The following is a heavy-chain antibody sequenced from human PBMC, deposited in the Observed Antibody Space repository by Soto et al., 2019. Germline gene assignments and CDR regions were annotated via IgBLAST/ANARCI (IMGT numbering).Heavy chain of an antibody. CDR1: GGTFSSYA. Sequence: SVKVSCKASGGTFSSYAISWVRQAPRQGLEWMGGIIPIFGTANYAQKFQGRVTITADESTSTAYMELSSLRSEDTAVYYCARDPGYSSGWHFDYWGQGTLVTVSS. CDR3: ARDPGYSSGWHFDY. D-gene: IGHD6-19*01. CDR2: IIPIFGTA. V-gene: IGHV1-69*13. J-gene: IGHJ4*02.